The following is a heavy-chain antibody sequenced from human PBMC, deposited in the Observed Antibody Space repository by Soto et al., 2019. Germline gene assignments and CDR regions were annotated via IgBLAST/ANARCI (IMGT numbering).Heavy chain of an antibody. J-gene: IGHJ6*02. V-gene: IGHV3-30*18. D-gene: IGHD4-17*01. CDR1: GFTFSSYG. Sequence: QVQLVESGGGVVQPGRSLRLSCAASGFTFSSYGMHWVRQAPGKGLEWVAVISYDGSNKYYADSVKGRFTISRDNSKNTLYLQMNSLRAEDTAVYYCAKDQSSADYLYYYSGMDVWGQGTTVTVSS. CDR2: ISYDGSNK. CDR3: AKDQSSADYLYYYSGMDV.